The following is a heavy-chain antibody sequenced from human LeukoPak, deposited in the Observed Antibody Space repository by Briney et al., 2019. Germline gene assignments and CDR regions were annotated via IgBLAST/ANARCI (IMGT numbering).Heavy chain of an antibody. CDR3: AKCILTGYYKGYMDV. V-gene: IGHV3-23*01. J-gene: IGHJ6*03. CDR2: ISFSGGLT. D-gene: IGHD3-9*01. Sequence: PGGSLRLSCAASGFTFSTYDMSWARQAPGKGLEWVSAISFSGGLTYYADSVKGRFTISRDNSKNTLYLRMNSLRAEDTAVYYCAKCILTGYYKGYMDVWGKGTTVTISS. CDR1: GFTFSTYD.